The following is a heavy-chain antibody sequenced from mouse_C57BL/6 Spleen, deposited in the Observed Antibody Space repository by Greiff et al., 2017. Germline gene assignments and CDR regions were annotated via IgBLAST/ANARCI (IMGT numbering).Heavy chain of an antibody. V-gene: IGHV5-9-1*02. J-gene: IGHJ3*01. CDR2: ISSGGDYI. Sequence: EVQRVESGEGLVKPGGSLKLSCAASGFTFSSYAMSWVRQTPEKRLEWVAYISSGGDYIYYADTVKGRFTISRDNARNTLYLQMSSLKSEDTAMYYCTRGTVVAPFAYWGQGTLVTVSA. CDR3: TRGTVVAPFAY. CDR1: GFTFSSYA. D-gene: IGHD1-1*01.